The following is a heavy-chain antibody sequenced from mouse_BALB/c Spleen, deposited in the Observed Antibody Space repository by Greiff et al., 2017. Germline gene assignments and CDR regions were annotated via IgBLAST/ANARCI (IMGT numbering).Heavy chain of an antibody. J-gene: IGHJ2*01. CDR2: ISSGGST. CDR1: GFTFSSYA. CDR3: ARGYYGNYLYYFDY. D-gene: IGHD2-1*01. Sequence: EVQGVESGGGLVKPGGSLKLSCAASGFTFSSYAMSWVRQTREGGLGWVASISSGGSTYYPDSVKGRFTISRDNARNILYLQMSSLRSEDTAMYYCARGYYGNYLYYFDYWGQGTTLTVSS. V-gene: IGHV5-6-5*01.